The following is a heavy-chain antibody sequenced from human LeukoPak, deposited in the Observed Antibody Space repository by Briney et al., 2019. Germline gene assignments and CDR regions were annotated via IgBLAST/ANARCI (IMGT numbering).Heavy chain of an antibody. J-gene: IGHJ6*03. CDR3: ARSPDYGLGDNYYMDV. CDR1: GFTLSRYS. Sequence: GGSLRLSCAASGFTLSRYSMNWVRQAPGKGLEWVSYISSSSTTIFDADFVKGRFTISRDNAKNSLYLQMHSLRAEDTAVYYCARSPDYGLGDNYYMDVWGKGTTVTVSS. CDR2: ISSSSTTI. D-gene: IGHD4/OR15-4a*01. V-gene: IGHV3-48*04.